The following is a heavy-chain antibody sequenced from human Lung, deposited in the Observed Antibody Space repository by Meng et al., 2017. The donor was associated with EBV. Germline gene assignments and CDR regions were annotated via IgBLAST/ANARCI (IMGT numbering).Heavy chain of an antibody. CDR1: GGSISSGGYY. J-gene: IGHJ4*02. D-gene: IGHD6-19*01. CDR2: IYYSGST. V-gene: IGHV4-31*03. CDR3: ARSGSSGWIDY. Sequence: QAQLQEAGPGLVKPSQTLSLTCTVSGGSISSGGYYWSWIRQHPGKGLEWIGYIYYSGSTYYNPSLKSRVTISVDTSKNQFSLQLNSVTPEDTAMYYCARSGSSGWIDYWGQGTLVTVSS.